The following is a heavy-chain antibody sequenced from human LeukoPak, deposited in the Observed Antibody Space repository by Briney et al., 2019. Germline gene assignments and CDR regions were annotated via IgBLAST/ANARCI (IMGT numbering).Heavy chain of an antibody. CDR3: ARVGNGDFDY. V-gene: IGHV4-34*01. J-gene: IGHJ4*02. D-gene: IGHD1-1*01. CDR2: LNHRGGT. CDR1: GGSFSDYL. Sequence: NPSETLSLTCGVYGGSFSDYLWSWIRQPPGKGLEWIGELNHRGGTNYNPSLMSRVTISVDTSKSQFSLNLKSVTAADTAIYFCARVGNGDFDYWGQGTPVTVSS.